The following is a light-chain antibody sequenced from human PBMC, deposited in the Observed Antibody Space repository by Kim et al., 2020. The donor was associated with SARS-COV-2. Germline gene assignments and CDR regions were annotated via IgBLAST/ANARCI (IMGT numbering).Light chain of an antibody. V-gene: IGLV6-57*03. Sequence: SESPGKTVTISCTRTSGSIASKPGQWYKQRPGSVPTTVIYEDALRPSGIPDRFSGSIDTSSNSASLTISGLTTEDEAVYFCQSYEVFGGGTQLTVL. J-gene: IGLJ2*01. CDR2: EDA. CDR3: QSYEV. CDR1: SGSIASKP.